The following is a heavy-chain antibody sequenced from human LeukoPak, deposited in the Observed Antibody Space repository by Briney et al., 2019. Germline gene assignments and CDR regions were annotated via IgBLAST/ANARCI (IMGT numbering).Heavy chain of an antibody. Sequence: PGGSLRLSCAASGFTFSDHYMDWVRQAPGKGLGWVGRIRNKANSYTTQYAASLKDRFTISRDDSKNSLYLQMNSLKTEDTAVYYCARASVTLPFDCWGQGTLVTVSS. D-gene: IGHD4-17*01. CDR2: IRNKANSYTT. CDR3: ARASVTLPFDC. CDR1: GFTFSDHY. J-gene: IGHJ4*02. V-gene: IGHV3-72*01.